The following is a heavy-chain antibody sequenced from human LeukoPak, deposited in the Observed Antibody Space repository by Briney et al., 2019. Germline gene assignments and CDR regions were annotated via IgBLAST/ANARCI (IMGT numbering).Heavy chain of an antibody. CDR1: GYTFSSYG. CDR3: ARDRRSSYTSDYYQYFDY. J-gene: IGHJ4*02. Sequence: GASVKVSCKASGYTFSSYGITWVRQAPGQGLEWMGWISAYNGNTNYAQKFQGRVTMTTDTSTSTAYMELRSLRSDDTAVFYCARDRRSSYTSDYYQYFDYWAREPWSPSPQ. D-gene: IGHD3-22*01. CDR2: ISAYNGNT. V-gene: IGHV1-18*01.